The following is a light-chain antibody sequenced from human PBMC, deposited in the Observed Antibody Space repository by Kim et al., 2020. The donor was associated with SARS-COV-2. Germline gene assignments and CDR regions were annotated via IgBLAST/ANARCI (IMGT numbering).Light chain of an antibody. CDR2: DAT. CDR3: QQSNDWPPLT. V-gene: IGKV3-15*01. Sequence: SPGESAPLSCSSSQTINTKLVWYQHKPGQAPRLLIYDATTRATGVPARFIGSGSETDFTLTISSLQSEDFAVYYCQQSNDWPPLTFGQGTKVDIK. CDR1: QTINTK. J-gene: IGKJ1*01.